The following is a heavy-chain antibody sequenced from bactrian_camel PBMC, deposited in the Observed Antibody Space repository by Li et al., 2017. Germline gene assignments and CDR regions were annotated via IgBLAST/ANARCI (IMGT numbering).Heavy chain of an antibody. CDR1: GFTFDDSD. V-gene: IGHV3S63*01. J-gene: IGHJ4*01. CDR3: AADFLEGRCALPANLVLVDY. CDR2: MTINTDGTT. Sequence: HVQLVESGGDSVQAGGSLRLSCTASGFTFDDSDMGWYRQAPGNECELVSSMTINTDGTTAYADSVKGRFTISKDNAKNTLYLQMNDLAPEDTAMYYCAADFLEGRCALPANLVLVDYWGQGTQVTVS. D-gene: IGHD6*01.